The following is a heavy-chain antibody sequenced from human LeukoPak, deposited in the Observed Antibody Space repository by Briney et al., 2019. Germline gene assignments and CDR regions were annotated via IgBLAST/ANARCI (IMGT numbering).Heavy chain of an antibody. V-gene: IGHV4-61*02. CDR1: GGSISSGGYY. J-gene: IGHJ6*02. D-gene: IGHD6-13*01. CDR2: IYTSGST. Sequence: SETLSLTCTVSGGSISSGGYYWSWIRQHPGKGLEWIGRIYTSGSTNYNPSLKSRVTMSVDTSKNQFSLKLSSVTAADTAVYYCARAQSTYSSSWPRNYYYYYGMDVWGQGTTVTVSS. CDR3: ARAQSTYSSSWPRNYYYYYGMDV.